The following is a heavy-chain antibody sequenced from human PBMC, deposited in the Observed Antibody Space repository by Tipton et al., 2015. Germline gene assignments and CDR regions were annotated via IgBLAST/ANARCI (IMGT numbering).Heavy chain of an antibody. CDR1: GFTFSSYA. D-gene: IGHD2/OR15-2a*01. Sequence: GSLRLSCAASGFTFSSYAMNWVRQAPGKGLEWIGSIYYSGSTYYNPSLKSRVTISVDTSKNQFSLKLSSVTAADTAVYYCARSPFKSGYFDYWGQGTLVTVSS. CDR3: ARSPFKSGYFDY. CDR2: IYYSGST. V-gene: IGHV4-39*01. J-gene: IGHJ4*02.